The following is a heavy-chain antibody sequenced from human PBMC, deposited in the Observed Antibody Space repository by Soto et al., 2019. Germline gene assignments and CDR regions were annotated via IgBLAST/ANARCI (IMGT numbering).Heavy chain of an antibody. D-gene: IGHD2-2*01. CDR2: ISYDGGNK. CDR1: GFTFSTYG. CDR3: AKSSWDIVVVPAHIPIYYYYGMDV. J-gene: IGHJ6*02. V-gene: IGHV3-30*18. Sequence: PGGSLRLSCEGSGFTFSTYGMHWVRQAPGKGLEWVAIISYDGGNKYYADSVKGRFTISRDNSKNMLYLQMNSLRAEDTAVYYCAKSSWDIVVVPAHIPIYYYYGMDVWGQGTTVTVSS.